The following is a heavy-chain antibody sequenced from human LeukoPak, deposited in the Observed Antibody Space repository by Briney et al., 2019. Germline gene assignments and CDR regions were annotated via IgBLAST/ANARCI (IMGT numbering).Heavy chain of an antibody. V-gene: IGHV4-4*07. CDR2: IYTSGST. CDR1: GGSISSYY. J-gene: IGHJ4*02. D-gene: IGHD2-21*02. CDR3: ARFAYCGSNCWYYFDY. Sequence: SETLSLTCTVSGGSISSYYWSWIRQPAGKGLEWIGRIYTSGSTNYYPSLKSRVTMSVDTSKNQFSLKLSSVTAADTAVYYCARFAYCGSNCWYYFDYWGQGILVTVSS.